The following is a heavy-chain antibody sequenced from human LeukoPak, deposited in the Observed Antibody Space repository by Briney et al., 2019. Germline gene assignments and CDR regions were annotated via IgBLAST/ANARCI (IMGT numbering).Heavy chain of an antibody. D-gene: IGHD3-9*01. CDR1: GFTFSSYA. J-gene: IGHJ5*02. CDR2: IIDSGGAT. CDR3: AKDRNYDILTGYNWFDP. V-gene: IGHV3-23*01. Sequence: PGGSLRLSCAASGFTFSSYAMIWVRQAPRKGLEWVSTIIDSGGATYYAESVKGRFTISRDNSKNTLYLQMNSLRAEDTATCYCAKDRNYDILTGYNWFDPWGQGTLVTVSS.